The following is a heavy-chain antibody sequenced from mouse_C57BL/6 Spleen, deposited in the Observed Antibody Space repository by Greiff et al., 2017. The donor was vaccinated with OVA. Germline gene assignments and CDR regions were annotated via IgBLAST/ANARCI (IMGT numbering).Heavy chain of an antibody. J-gene: IGHJ1*03. D-gene: IGHD2-4*01. CDR1: GYSITSGYY. CDR2: ISYDGSN. CDR3: ARADDYDGYWYFDV. Sequence: EVKLLESGPGLVKPSQSLSLTCSVTGYSITSGYYWNWIRQFPGNKLEWMGYISYDGSNNYNPSLKNRISITRDTSKNQVFLKLNAVTTEDTATYYCARADDYDGYWYFDVWGTGTTVTVSS. V-gene: IGHV3-6*01.